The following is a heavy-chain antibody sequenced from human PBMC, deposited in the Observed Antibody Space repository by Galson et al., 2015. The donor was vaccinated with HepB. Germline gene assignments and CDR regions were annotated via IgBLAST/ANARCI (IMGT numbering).Heavy chain of an antibody. V-gene: IGHV3-11*06. CDR1: GFTFSDYY. Sequence: SLRLSCAASGFTFSDYYMNWIRQTPGKGLEWVSYISSGSTYINYADSVKGRFTISRDNAKNSVSLQMNSLRVEDTAVYYCARAWASGAFDIWGQGTVVTVSS. J-gene: IGHJ3*02. CDR3: ARAWASGAFDI. CDR2: ISSGSTYI. D-gene: IGHD3-10*01.